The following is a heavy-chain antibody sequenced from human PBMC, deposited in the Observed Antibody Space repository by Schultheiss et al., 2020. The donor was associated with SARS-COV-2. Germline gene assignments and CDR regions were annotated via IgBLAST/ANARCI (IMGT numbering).Heavy chain of an antibody. Sequence: SETLSLTCTVSGGSISSYYWSWIRQPPGKGLEWIGYIYYSGSTNYNPSLKSRVTISVDTSKNQFSLKLSSVTAADTAVYYCAREGYDSSGYFDYWGQGTLVTVSS. D-gene: IGHD3-22*01. V-gene: IGHV4-59*01. CDR2: IYYSGST. CDR3: AREGYDSSGYFDY. CDR1: GGSISSYY. J-gene: IGHJ4*02.